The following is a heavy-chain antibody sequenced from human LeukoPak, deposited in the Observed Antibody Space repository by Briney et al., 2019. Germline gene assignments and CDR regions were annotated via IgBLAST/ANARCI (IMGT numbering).Heavy chain of an antibody. J-gene: IGHJ3*02. CDR1: GGTFSSYA. V-gene: IGHV1-69*01. D-gene: IGHD2-15*01. CDR2: IIPIFGTA. Sequence: SVKVSCKASGGTFSSYAISWVRQAPGQGLEWMGGIIPIFGTANYAQKFQGRVTITADESTGTAYMELSSLRSEDTAVYYCARRDSHDAFDIWGQGTMVAVSS. CDR3: ARRDSHDAFDI.